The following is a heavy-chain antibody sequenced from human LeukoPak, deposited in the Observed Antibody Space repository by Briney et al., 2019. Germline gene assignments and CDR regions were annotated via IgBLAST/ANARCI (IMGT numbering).Heavy chain of an antibody. CDR2: VYYSGST. J-gene: IGHJ4*02. V-gene: IGHV4-39*01. CDR3: ATGVMITFGGIIVPY. Sequence: SETLSLTCSVSGGSINNTSYYWGWVRQPPGKGLEWIGSVYYSGSTYYSPSLKSRVTISVDTSKNQFSLKLSSVTAADTALYYCATGVMITFGGIIVPYWGQGTLVTVSS. D-gene: IGHD3-16*02. CDR1: GGSINNTSYY.